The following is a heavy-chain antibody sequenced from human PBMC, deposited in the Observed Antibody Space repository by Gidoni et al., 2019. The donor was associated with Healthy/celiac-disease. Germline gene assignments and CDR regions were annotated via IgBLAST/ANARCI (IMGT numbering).Heavy chain of an antibody. D-gene: IGHD2-15*01. CDR2: IIPIFGTA. CDR1: GGTFSSYA. Sequence: QVQLVQSGAEVKKPGSSVKVSCKASGGTFSSYAIRWVRQAPGQGLEWMGGIIPIFGTANYAQKFQGRVTITADESTSTAYMELSSLRSEDTAVYYCARDVRGCSGGSCYSDAFDIWGQGTMVTVSS. CDR3: ARDVRGCSGGSCYSDAFDI. J-gene: IGHJ3*02. V-gene: IGHV1-69*01.